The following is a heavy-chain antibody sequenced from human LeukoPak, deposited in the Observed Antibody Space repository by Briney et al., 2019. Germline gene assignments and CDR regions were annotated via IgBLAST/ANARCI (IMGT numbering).Heavy chain of an antibody. CDR1: GFTVSSNY. J-gene: IGHJ3*02. CDR2: IYSGGST. V-gene: IGHV3-66*01. D-gene: IGHD1-26*01. Sequence: GGSLRLSCAASGFTVSSNYMSWVRQAPGKGLEWVSVIYSGGSTYYADSVKGRFTISRDNSKNTLYLQMNSLRAEDTAVYYCARDDSGSYRPDAFDIWGQGTMVTVSS. CDR3: ARDDSGSYRPDAFDI.